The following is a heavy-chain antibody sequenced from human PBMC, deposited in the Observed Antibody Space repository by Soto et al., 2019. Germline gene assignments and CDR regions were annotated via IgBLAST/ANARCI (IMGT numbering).Heavy chain of an antibody. CDR1: GGSISSYY. D-gene: IGHD3-10*01. Sequence: SETLSLTCTVSGGSISSYYWSWIRQPPGKGLEWIGYIYYSGSTNYNPSLKSRVTISVDTSKNQFSLKLSSVTAADTAVYYCARSRSTMVRGVIIKPYYFDYWGQGTLVTVSS. J-gene: IGHJ4*02. CDR2: IYYSGST. V-gene: IGHV4-59*01. CDR3: ARSRSTMVRGVIIKPYYFDY.